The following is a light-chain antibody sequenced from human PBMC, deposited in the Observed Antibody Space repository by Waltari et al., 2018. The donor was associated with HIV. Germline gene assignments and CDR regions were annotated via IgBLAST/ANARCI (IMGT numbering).Light chain of an antibody. CDR1: QAVANK. J-gene: IGKJ3*01. CDR3: QQRSSFPLT. Sequence: DLQMTQSTSSLSASVGDSVSIPCRQSQAVANKVNWFQQKPGKAPKVLIYDASRLPNGVASRFIGSGSGTDFTLTIKGVQPDDFASYFCQQRSSFPLTFGPGTKVDVK. V-gene: IGKV1-39*01. CDR2: DAS.